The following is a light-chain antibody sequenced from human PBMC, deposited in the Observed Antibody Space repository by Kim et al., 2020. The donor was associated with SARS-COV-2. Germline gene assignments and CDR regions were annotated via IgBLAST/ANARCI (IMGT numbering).Light chain of an antibody. CDR3: CSYADTTTLI. CDR1: SGDVGSYNF. J-gene: IGLJ2*01. CDR2: EVS. Sequence: GQSITISCTGTSGDVGSYNFVSWYQQHPGKAPKLIIYEVSKRPSGVSDRFSGSKSGTTASLTISGLQPEDEAEYHCCSYADTTTLIFGGGTQLTVL. V-gene: IGLV2-23*02.